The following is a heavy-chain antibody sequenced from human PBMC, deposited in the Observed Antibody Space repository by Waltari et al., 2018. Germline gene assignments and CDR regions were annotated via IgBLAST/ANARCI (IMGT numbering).Heavy chain of an antibody. J-gene: IGHJ5*02. V-gene: IGHV6-1*01. CDR1: GDSVSSNRAA. CDR2: TYYGSKWVA. Sequence: QVQLQQSGPGLVKPSETLSLTCGISGDSVSSNRAAWNWIRQSPSRGLGGLGRTYYGSKWVAVYAVPLKSRILISPDTSENQFSLQLSSVTPEDAALYYCTLDPYVGYLVSWGQGSLVTVSA. D-gene: IGHD5-18*01. CDR3: TLDPYVGYLVS.